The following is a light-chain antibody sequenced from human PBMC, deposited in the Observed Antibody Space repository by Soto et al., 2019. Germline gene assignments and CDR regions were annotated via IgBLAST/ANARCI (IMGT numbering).Light chain of an antibody. CDR3: QQYNNWPPWFHSIT. J-gene: IGKJ5*01. V-gene: IGKV3D-15*01. Sequence: EVVLTQSPVTLSLSPGERATLSCRASQSFRGLLAWYQQKPGQAPRLLIYDAYNRATGIPPRFSGSGSGTEFTLTISSLQSEDFAVYYCQQYNNWPPWFHSITFGQGTRLEI. CDR1: QSFRGL. CDR2: DAY.